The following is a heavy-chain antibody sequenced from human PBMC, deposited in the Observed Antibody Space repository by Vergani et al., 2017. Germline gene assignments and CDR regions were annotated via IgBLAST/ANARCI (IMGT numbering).Heavy chain of an antibody. CDR2: IYSTGST. J-gene: IGHJ6*02. V-gene: IGHV4-59*13. CDR1: GGSFNTYY. D-gene: IGHD3-9*01. Sequence: QVQLEESGPGQVKPSETLSLTCTVSGGSFNTYYWSWIRQSPGKGLEWIGYIYSTGSTNYNPSLNSRVTMSVDTSKNQFSLKLRSVTAADTAVYFCARVMYRDEASTGYRLEGMDIWGQGTTVTISS. CDR3: ARVMYRDEASTGYRLEGMDI.